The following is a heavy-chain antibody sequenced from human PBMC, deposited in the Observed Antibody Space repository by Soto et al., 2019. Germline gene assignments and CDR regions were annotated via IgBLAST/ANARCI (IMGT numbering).Heavy chain of an antibody. Sequence: PSETLSLTCTVSGGSVRDGSYYWAWLRQPPGKGLEWIGHVYHSGSTIYNPSLKSRVTISIDTPKSQFSLNLTSMTAADTAVYYCAGYNWSYYFDPWGRGTLVTVSS. V-gene: IGHV4-61*01. CDR1: GGSVRDGSYY. J-gene: IGHJ5*02. D-gene: IGHD1-7*01. CDR2: VYHSGST. CDR3: AGYNWSYYFDP.